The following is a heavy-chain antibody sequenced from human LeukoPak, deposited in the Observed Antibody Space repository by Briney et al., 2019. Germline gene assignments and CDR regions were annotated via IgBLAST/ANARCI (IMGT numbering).Heavy chain of an antibody. CDR1: GGSISSGSYY. V-gene: IGHV4-61*02. J-gene: IGHJ4*02. CDR3: ASESGGYSYGSFDY. CDR2: IYTSGST. D-gene: IGHD5-18*01. Sequence: KASQTLSLTCTVPGGSISSGSYYWSWIRQPAGKGLESIGRIYTSGSTNYNPSLKTRATISVDTSKNQFSLKLSSVTAADTAVYYCASESGGYSYGSFDYWGQGTLVTVSS.